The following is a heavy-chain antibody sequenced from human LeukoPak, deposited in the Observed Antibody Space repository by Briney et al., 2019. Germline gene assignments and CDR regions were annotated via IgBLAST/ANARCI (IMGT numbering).Heavy chain of an antibody. CDR2: IKPDGSDK. Sequence: GGSLRLSCAASGFTFSSYWMSWVRQTPGKGLEWVANIKPDGSDKKYVDSVKGRFTISRDNAKSSLYLQLNSLRAEDTAVYYCARNTDRDACMANWGQGTLVTVSS. V-gene: IGHV3-7*01. CDR3: ARNTDRDACMAN. D-gene: IGHD5-24*01. J-gene: IGHJ4*02. CDR1: GFTFSSYW.